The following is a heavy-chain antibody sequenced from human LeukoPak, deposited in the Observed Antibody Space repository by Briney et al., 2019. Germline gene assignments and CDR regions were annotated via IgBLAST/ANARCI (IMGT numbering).Heavy chain of an antibody. V-gene: IGHV1-2*02. Sequence: ASAKVSCKPSGYTFTDYFIHWVRQAPGQGLEWMGWINPHSGVTNYAQKFQARVTLTRDTTISTAYMELSGLRSDDTAVYFCARELIEDQNWFDPWGQGSQVTVSS. J-gene: IGHJ5*02. CDR2: INPHSGVT. D-gene: IGHD3-22*01. CDR1: GYTFTDYF. CDR3: ARELIEDQNWFDP.